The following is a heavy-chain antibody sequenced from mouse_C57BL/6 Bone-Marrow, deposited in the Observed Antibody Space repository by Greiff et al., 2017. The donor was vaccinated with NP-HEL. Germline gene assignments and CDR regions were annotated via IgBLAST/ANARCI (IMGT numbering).Heavy chain of an antibody. D-gene: IGHD3-2*02. CDR3: ARQLRPHYYAMDY. Sequence: VQLVESGAELARPGASVKLSCKASGYTFTSYGISWVKQRTGQGLEWIGEIYPRSGNTYYNEKFKGKATLTADKSSSTAYMELRSLTSEDSAVYFCARQLRPHYYAMDYWGQGTSVTVSS. CDR2: IYPRSGNT. V-gene: IGHV1-81*01. J-gene: IGHJ4*01. CDR1: GYTFTSYG.